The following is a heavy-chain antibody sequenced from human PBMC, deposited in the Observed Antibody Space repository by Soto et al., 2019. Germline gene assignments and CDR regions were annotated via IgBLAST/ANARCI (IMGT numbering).Heavy chain of an antibody. CDR3: VRGGFLSHDHVIIAPATLGFDP. CDR2: MNPNRTNT. D-gene: IGHD2-2*01. Sequence: ASVKVSCKASGYTFTTYDINWVRQAPGQGLEWMGWMNPNRTNTGYAEKFQGRVTMTRDTSISTAYMELSSLRYDDTAVYYCVRGGFLSHDHVIIAPATLGFDPWGQGTRVTVS. CDR1: GYTFTTYD. J-gene: IGHJ5*02. V-gene: IGHV1-8*01.